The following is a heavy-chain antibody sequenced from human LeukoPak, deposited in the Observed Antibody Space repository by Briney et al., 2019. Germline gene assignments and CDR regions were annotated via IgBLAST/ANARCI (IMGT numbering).Heavy chain of an antibody. J-gene: IGHJ4*02. Sequence: PGGSLRLSCAASGFTFSSYTMKWVRQAPGKGLEWVANIKQDGSEKYYVDSVKGRFTISRDNAKNSLYLQMNSLRAEDTALYYCARGGTWKVGFFDHWGQGTLVIVSS. V-gene: IGHV3-7*01. CDR1: GFTFSSYT. CDR3: ARGGTWKVGFFDH. D-gene: IGHD1-1*01. CDR2: IKQDGSEK.